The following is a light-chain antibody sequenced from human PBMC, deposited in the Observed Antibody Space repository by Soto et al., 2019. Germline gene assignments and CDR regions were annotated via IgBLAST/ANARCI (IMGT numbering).Light chain of an antibody. CDR3: QHYNSYSEA. J-gene: IGKJ1*01. CDR2: KAS. CDR1: QTISSW. Sequence: DIQMTQSPSTLSGSVGDRVTITCRASQTISSWLAWYQQKPGKAPKLLIYKASTLKSGVPSRFSGSGSGTGFTLTISSLQPDDFATYYCQHYNSYSEAFGQGTEVELK. V-gene: IGKV1-5*03.